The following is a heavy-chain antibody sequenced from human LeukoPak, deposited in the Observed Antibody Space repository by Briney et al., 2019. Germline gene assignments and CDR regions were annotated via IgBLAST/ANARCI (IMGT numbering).Heavy chain of an antibody. J-gene: IGHJ5*02. Sequence: ASVRVSCKVSGYTLTELSMHWVRQAPGKGLEWMGGFDPEDGETIYAQKLQGRVTMTTDTSTSTAYMELRSLRSDDTAVYYCARNHGIYYDFPPNWFDPWGQGTLVTVSS. CDR3: ARNHGIYYDFPPNWFDP. D-gene: IGHD3-3*01. V-gene: IGHV1-24*01. CDR1: GYTLTELS. CDR2: FDPEDGET.